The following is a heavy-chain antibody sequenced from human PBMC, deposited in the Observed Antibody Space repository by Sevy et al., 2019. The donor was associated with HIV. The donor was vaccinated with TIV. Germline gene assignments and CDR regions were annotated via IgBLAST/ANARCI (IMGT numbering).Heavy chain of an antibody. CDR3: AKEDDAFDV. J-gene: IGHJ3*01. Sequence: GGSLRLSCAGSGFTFSNYAMHWVRQAPGKGLECVAGLWSHGRREYYADFAKGRFTISRDNSKNTVYLHMDSLRTDDTAVYYCAKEDDAFDVWGQGTMVTV. V-gene: IGHV3-33*03. CDR1: GFTFSNYA. CDR2: LWSHGRRE.